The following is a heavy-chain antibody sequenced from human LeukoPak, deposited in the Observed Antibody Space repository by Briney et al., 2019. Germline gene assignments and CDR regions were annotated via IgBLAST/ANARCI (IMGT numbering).Heavy chain of an antibody. V-gene: IGHV1-69*01. CDR2: IIPIFGTA. CDR1: GGTFSSYA. D-gene: IGHD4-17*01. CDR3: ARAADYGDYVSRFDP. J-gene: IGHJ5*02. Sequence: GSSVKVSCKASGGTFSSYAISWVRQAPGQGLEWMGGIIPIFGTANYAQKFQGRVTITADESTSTAYMELSSLRSEDTAVYYCARAADYGDYVSRFDPWGREPWSPSPQ.